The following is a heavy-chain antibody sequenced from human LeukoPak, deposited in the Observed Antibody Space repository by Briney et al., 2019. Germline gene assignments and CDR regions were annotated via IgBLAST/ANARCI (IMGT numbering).Heavy chain of an antibody. Sequence: GGSLRLSCAASGFTFSDYAMSWVRQAPGTGLEWVSTISGSGGTTYYADSVKGRFTISRDNSKNTLYLQMNSLRPEDTAVYYCAKTRPLDSSSWSHGDYWGQGTLVTVSS. CDR3: AKTRPLDSSSWSHGDY. D-gene: IGHD6-13*01. V-gene: IGHV3-23*01. J-gene: IGHJ4*02. CDR2: ISGSGGTT. CDR1: GFTFSDYA.